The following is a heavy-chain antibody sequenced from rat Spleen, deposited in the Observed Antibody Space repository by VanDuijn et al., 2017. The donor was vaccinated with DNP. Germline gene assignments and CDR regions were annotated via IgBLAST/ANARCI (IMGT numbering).Heavy chain of an antibody. D-gene: IGHD1-2*01. CDR2: ISDDGITT. Sequence: EVQLVESDGGLVQPGRSLKLSCAASGFTFNDYYMAWVRQVPTKGLEWVATISDDGITTYYRDFVKGRFTISRDNERSTLYLQMDSLRSEDTATYYCTSDGPLYYSSYIFVPFDYWGQGVMVTVSS. CDR3: TSDGPLYYSSYIFVPFDY. CDR1: GFTFNDYY. J-gene: IGHJ2*01. V-gene: IGHV5-29*01.